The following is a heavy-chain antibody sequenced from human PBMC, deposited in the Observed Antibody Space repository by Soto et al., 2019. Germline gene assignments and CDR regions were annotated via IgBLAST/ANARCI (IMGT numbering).Heavy chain of an antibody. V-gene: IGHV1-69*13. CDR2: IIPIFGTA. D-gene: IGHD6-25*01. CDR1: GGTFSSYA. CDR3: ALGQRAAGPFDY. J-gene: IGHJ4*02. Sequence: ASVKVSCKGSGGTFSSYAISWVRQGPGQGLEWMGGIIPIFGTANYAQKFQGRVTITADESTSTAYMELSSLRSEDTAVYYCALGQRAAGPFDYWGQGTLVTVSS.